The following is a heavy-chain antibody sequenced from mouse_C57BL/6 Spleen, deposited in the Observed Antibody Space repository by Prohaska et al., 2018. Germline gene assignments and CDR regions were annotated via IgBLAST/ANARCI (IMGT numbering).Heavy chain of an antibody. D-gene: IGHD1-1*01. CDR2: IYPRDGST. CDR3: ARRGTTPFAY. CDR1: YTFTTYD. J-gene: IGHJ3*01. V-gene: IGHV1-85*01. Sequence: YTFTTYDINWVKQRPGQGLEWIGWIYPRDGSTKYNEKFKGKATLTVDTSSSTAYMELHSLTSEDSAVYFCARRGTTPFAYWGQGTLVTVSA.